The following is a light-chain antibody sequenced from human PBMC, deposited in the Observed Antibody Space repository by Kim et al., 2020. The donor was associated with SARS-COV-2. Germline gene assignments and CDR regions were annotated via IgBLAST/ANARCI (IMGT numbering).Light chain of an antibody. CDR1: SSNIGTAYG. V-gene: IGLV1-40*01. J-gene: IGLJ2*01. Sequence: QSVLTQPPSVSGAPGQRVTISCTGSSSNIGTAYGVHWYQQLPGTAPKLLIYDNDDRPSGVPDRFSGSKSGTSASLAITGLQAEDEADFYCQSYDSFGGGTQLTVL. CDR3: QSYDS. CDR2: DND.